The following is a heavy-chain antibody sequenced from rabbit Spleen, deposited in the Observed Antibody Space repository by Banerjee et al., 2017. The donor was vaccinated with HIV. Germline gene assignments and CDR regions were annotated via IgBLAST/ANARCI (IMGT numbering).Heavy chain of an antibody. CDR2: INIVTGKS. J-gene: IGHJ3*01. CDR1: GVSLNDKDV. Sequence: QEQLKESGGGLVKPEGSLTLTCKASGVSLNDKDVMCWVRQAPGKGLEWIACINIVTGKSVYASWAKGRFIMSRTSSTTVTLQMTRLTAADTATYFCARDTSSSFSSYGMDLWGQGTLVTVS. V-gene: IGHV1S45*01. CDR3: ARDTSSSFSSYGMDL. D-gene: IGHD1-1*01.